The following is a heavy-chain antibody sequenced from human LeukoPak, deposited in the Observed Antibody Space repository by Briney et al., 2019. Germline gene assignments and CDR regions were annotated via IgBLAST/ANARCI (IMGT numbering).Heavy chain of an antibody. D-gene: IGHD3-16*01. CDR1: GGSFSGYY. J-gene: IGHJ4*02. CDR3: ARGGGLEFDY. V-gene: IGHV4-34*01. CDR2: INHSGST. Sequence: SETLSLTCAVYGGSFSGYYWSWIRQPPGKGLEWIGEINHSGSTNYNPSLKCRVTISVDTSKNQFSLKLSSVTAADTAVYYCARGGGLEFDYWGQGTLVTVSS.